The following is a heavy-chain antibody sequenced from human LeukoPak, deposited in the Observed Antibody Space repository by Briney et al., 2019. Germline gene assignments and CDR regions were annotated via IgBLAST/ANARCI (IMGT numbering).Heavy chain of an antibody. Sequence: PGGSLRLSCAASGFTVSSNYMSWVRQAPGKGLEWVSGISWNSGDIGYADSVKGRFTISRDNAKKSLYLEMNSLRAEDTALYYCAKDSSAGSNPYFDYWGQGTLVTVSS. V-gene: IGHV3-9*01. D-gene: IGHD6-13*01. CDR2: ISWNSGDI. CDR3: AKDSSAGSNPYFDY. CDR1: GFTVSSNY. J-gene: IGHJ4*02.